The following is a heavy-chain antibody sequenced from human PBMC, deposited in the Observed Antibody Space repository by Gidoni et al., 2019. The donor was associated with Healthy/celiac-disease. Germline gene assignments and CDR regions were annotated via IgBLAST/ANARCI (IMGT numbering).Heavy chain of an antibody. Sequence: EVQLVESGGGLVQPGGSLRLSCAASGFTFSSYEMNWVRQAPGKGLEWVSYISSSGSTIYYADSVKGRFTISRDNAKNSLYLQMNSLRAEDTAVYYCARDSIRIAARGPYYYYYGMDVWGQGTTVTVSS. CDR1: GFTFSSYE. V-gene: IGHV3-48*03. J-gene: IGHJ6*02. CDR3: ARDSIRIAARGPYYYYYGMDV. D-gene: IGHD6-6*01. CDR2: ISSSGSTI.